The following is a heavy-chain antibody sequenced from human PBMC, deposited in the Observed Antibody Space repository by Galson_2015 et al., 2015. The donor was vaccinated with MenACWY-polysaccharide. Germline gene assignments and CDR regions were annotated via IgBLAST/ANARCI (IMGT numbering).Heavy chain of an antibody. Sequence: SLRLSCAASGFTFSTYWMHWVRQAPGKGLVWVSRSNGDGSATGYADSVKGRFTISRDSAKNTLYLEMNSLRAEDTAVYYCARAGGEYCRGGNCYFNWFDPWGQGTLVTVSS. CDR1: GFTFSTYW. CDR3: ARAGGEYCRGGNCYFNWFDP. V-gene: IGHV3-74*01. J-gene: IGHJ5*02. CDR2: SNGDGSAT. D-gene: IGHD2-15*01.